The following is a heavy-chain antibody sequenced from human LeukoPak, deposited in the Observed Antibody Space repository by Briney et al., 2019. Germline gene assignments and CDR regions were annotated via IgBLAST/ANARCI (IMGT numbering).Heavy chain of an antibody. CDR3: ARGYPHEYQLLFSYWYFDL. J-gene: IGHJ2*01. CDR1: GGSISSYY. D-gene: IGHD2-2*01. CDR2: IYYSGST. V-gene: IGHV4-59*01. Sequence: TSETLSLTCTVSGGSISSYYWSWIRQPPGKGLEWIGYIYYSGSTNYNPSLKSRVTISVDTSKNQFSLKLSSVTAADTAVYYCARGYPHEYQLLFSYWYFDLWGRGTLVTVSS.